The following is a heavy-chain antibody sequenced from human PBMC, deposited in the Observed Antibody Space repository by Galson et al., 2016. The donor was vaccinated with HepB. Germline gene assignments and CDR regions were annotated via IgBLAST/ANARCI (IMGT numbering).Heavy chain of an antibody. CDR2: TYYRSQWFN. D-gene: IGHD5-18*01. V-gene: IGHV6-1*01. CDR3: TRGYMHTGMNV. CDR1: GDSVTNDDTI. J-gene: IGHJ6*02. Sequence: CAISGDSVTNDDTIWNWIRQSPSRGLEWLGRTYYRSQWFNEYAVSVKSRITINSDTSRNQFSLQLDSVTPDDTAAYFCTRGYMHTGMNVWSQGTTVTVSS.